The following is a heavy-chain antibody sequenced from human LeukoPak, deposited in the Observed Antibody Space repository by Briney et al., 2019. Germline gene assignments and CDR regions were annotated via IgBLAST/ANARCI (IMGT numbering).Heavy chain of an antibody. CDR3: AVRNRSSWSPFDF. CDR2: INPSSGGT. J-gene: IGHJ4*02. Sequence: GASVKVSCKASGYTFTGYYMHWVRRAPGQGLEWMGWINPSSGGTNYAQKFQGRVTMTRDTSISTAYMELSRLSSDDTAVYYCAVRNRSSWSPFDFWGQGTLVTVSS. CDR1: GYTFTGYY. D-gene: IGHD6-13*01. V-gene: IGHV1-2*02.